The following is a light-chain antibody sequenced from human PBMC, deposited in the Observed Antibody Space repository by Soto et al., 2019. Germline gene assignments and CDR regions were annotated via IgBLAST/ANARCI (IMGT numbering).Light chain of an antibody. Sequence: QSALTQPASVSGSPGQSITISCTGTSSDVGGYNYVSWYQQHPGKAPKLMIYEVSNRPSGVSNRFSGTKSGNTASLTISGLQGEDEDDYYCSSYTSINTVVFGGGTKLTVL. CDR3: SSYTSINTVV. J-gene: IGLJ2*01. V-gene: IGLV2-14*01. CDR2: EVS. CDR1: SSDVGGYNY.